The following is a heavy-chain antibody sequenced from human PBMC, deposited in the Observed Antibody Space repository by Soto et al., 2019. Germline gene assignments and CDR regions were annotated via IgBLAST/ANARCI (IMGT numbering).Heavy chain of an antibody. J-gene: IGHJ4*02. CDR2: IIPIFGTA. CDR3: ARDSGPYYSSSPGVLDY. V-gene: IGHV1-69*01. CDR1: RGTFSSYA. Sequence: QVQLVQSGAEVKKPGSSVKVSCKASRGTFSSYAISWVRQAPGQGLEWMGGIIPIFGTANYAQKFQGRVTITADESTSTAYMELSSLRSEDTAVYYCARDSGPYYSSSPGVLDYWGQGTLVTVSS. D-gene: IGHD6-6*01.